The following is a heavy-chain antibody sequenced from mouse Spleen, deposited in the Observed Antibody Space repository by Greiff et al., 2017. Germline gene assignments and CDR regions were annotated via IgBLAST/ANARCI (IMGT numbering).Heavy chain of an antibody. D-gene: IGHD2-1*01. CDR3: ARKGGIYYGNYDAMDY. Sequence: VQGVESGPGLVQPSQSLSITCTVSGFSLTSYGVHWVRQSPGKGLEWLGVIWSGGSTDYNAAFISRLSISKDNSKSQVFFKMNSLQADDTAIYYCARKGGIYYGNYDAMDYWGQGTSVTVSS. V-gene: IGHV2-2*01. J-gene: IGHJ4*01. CDR1: GFSLTSYG. CDR2: IWSGGST.